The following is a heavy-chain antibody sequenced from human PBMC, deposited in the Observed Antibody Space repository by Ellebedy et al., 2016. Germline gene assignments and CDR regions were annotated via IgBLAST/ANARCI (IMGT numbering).Heavy chain of an antibody. V-gene: IGHV1-24*01. CDR3: ATGGDDYGSVSIFDY. D-gene: IGHD3-10*01. CDR2: FDPEDGET. CDR1: GYTLTELS. Sequence: ASVKVSCKVSGYTLTELSMHWVRQAPGKGLEWMGGFDPEDGETIYAQKFQGRVTMTEDTSTDTAYMELGSLRSEDTAVYYCATGGDDYGSVSIFDYWGQGTLVTVSS. J-gene: IGHJ4*02.